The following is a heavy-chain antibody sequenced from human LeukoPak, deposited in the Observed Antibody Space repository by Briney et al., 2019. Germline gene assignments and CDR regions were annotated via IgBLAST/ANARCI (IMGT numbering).Heavy chain of an antibody. CDR1: GGSISSYY. J-gene: IGHJ4*02. CDR3: ARVAYCGGDCYCFDY. D-gene: IGHD2-21*02. V-gene: IGHV4-39*01. CDR2: IYYSGST. Sequence: SETLSLTCTVSGGSISSYYWGWVRQPPGKGLEWIGSIYYSGSTYYNPSLKSRVTISVDTSKNQFSPKLSSVTAADTAVYYCARVAYCGGDCYCFDYWGQGTLVTVSS.